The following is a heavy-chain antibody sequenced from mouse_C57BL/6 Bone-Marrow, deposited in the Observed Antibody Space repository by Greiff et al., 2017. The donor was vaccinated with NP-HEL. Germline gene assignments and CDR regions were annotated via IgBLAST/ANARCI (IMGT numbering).Heavy chain of an antibody. Sequence: EVMLVESGGGLVQPGGSLKLSCAASGFTFSDYYMYWVRQTPEQRLEWVAYISNGGGSTYYPDTVKGRFTISGDNAKNTLYLQMSRLKSEDSAMYYCARHGYYGLFDYWGQGTTLTVSS. V-gene: IGHV5-12*01. CDR1: GFTFSDYY. CDR2: ISNGGGST. J-gene: IGHJ2*01. CDR3: ARHGYYGLFDY. D-gene: IGHD1-1*01.